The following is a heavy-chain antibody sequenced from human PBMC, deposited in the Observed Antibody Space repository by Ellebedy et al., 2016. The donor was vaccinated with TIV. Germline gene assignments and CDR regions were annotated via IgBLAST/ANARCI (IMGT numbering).Heavy chain of an antibody. Sequence: GESLKISCAASGFTLSDYPMVWVRQAPGKGPEWLASVSADGSEKYFSDSVKGRISTSRDNSQNTLYLQMKTLGPEDTAVYYCVRGRNTAKSPFFDYWGQGTLVTVSS. V-gene: IGHV3-30*01. CDR1: GFTLSDYP. J-gene: IGHJ4*02. CDR3: VRGRNTAKSPFFDY. CDR2: VSADGSEK. D-gene: IGHD2/OR15-2a*01.